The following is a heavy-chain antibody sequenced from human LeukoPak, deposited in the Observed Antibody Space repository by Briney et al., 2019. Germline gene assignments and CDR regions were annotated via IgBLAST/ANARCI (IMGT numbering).Heavy chain of an antibody. V-gene: IGHV3-23*01. CDR1: GFTLSSYA. D-gene: IGHD3-16*01. CDR3: AKEVRGDAFDI. CDR2: ISDSGNT. Sequence: GGSLRLSCAASGFTLSSYAMSWVRQAPGKGLEWVSAISDSGNTYHADSVKGRFTISRDNTKNTLFLQMNSLRAEDTAVYYCAKEVRGDAFDIWGQGTMVTVSS. J-gene: IGHJ3*02.